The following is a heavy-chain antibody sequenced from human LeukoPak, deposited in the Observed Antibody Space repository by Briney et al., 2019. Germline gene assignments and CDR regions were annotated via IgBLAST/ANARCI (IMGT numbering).Heavy chain of an antibody. D-gene: IGHD4-17*01. CDR1: GGSISSGSYY. CDR2: IYTSGST. Sequence: SGTLSLTCTVSGGSISSGSYYWSWIRQPAGKGLEWIGRIYTSGSTNDNPSLKSRVTISVDTSKDQFSLKLSSVTAADTAVYYCARDRADDYGEKDAFDTWGQGTMVTVSS. J-gene: IGHJ3*02. CDR3: ARDRADDYGEKDAFDT. V-gene: IGHV4-61*02.